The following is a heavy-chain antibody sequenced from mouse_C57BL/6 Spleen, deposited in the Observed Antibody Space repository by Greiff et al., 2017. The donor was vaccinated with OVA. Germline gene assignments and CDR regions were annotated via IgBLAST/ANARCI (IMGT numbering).Heavy chain of an antibody. V-gene: IGHV1-22*01. J-gene: IGHJ2*01. D-gene: IGHD1-1*01. CDR2: INPNNGGT. CDR3: AREGDYYGSSYGTFDY. CDR1: GYTFTDYN. Sequence: EVQLQQSGPELVKPGASVKMSCKASGYTFTDYNMPWVKQSHGKSLEWIGYINPNNGGTSYNQKFKGKATLTVNKSSSTAYMELRSLTSEDSAVYYCAREGDYYGSSYGTFDYWGQGTTLTVSS.